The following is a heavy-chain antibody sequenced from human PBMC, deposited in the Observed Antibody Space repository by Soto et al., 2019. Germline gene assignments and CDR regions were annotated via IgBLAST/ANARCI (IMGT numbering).Heavy chain of an antibody. V-gene: IGHV4-39*01. CDR1: GGSISRSTYF. D-gene: IGHD1-26*01. Sequence: QEQLQESGPGLVKPSETLSLTCTVSGGSISRSTYFWGWVRQPPGKGLEWIGSIYYSGSTYYNPSRTXRXTXAXXTSKNQSALKVSSVTAADTALYYCARVPQMTPIGVWGQGTTVTVSS. CDR3: ARVPQMTPIGV. J-gene: IGHJ6*02. CDR2: IYYSGST.